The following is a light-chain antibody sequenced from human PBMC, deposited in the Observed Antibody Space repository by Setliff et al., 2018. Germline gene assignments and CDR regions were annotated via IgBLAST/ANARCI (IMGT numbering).Light chain of an antibody. CDR2: DVT. V-gene: IGLV2-11*01. CDR1: SSDFGAYNY. J-gene: IGLJ3*02. CDR3: CSYVGSYTLV. Sequence: QSVLTQPRSVSGSPGQSVTISCTGASSDFGAYNYVSWYQQYPGKAPKLMIYDVTKRPSGVPDRFSGSKSGNTASLAISGLQAEDEADYHCCSYVGSYTLVFGGGTKGTVL.